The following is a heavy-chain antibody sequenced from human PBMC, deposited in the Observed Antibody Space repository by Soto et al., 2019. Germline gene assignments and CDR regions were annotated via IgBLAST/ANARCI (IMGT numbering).Heavy chain of an antibody. Sequence: PSETLSLTCTVSGGSISSSSYYWGWIRQPPGKGLEWIGSIYYSGSTYYNPSLKSRVTISVDTSKNQFSLKLSSVTAADTAVYYCARLRGYSGYPTAVIDYWGQGTLVTVSS. J-gene: IGHJ4*02. V-gene: IGHV4-39*01. CDR1: GGSISSSSYY. D-gene: IGHD5-12*01. CDR3: ARLRGYSGYPTAVIDY. CDR2: IYYSGST.